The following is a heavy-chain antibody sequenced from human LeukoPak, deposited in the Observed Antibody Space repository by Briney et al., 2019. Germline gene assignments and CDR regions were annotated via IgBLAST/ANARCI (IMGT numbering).Heavy chain of an antibody. CDR2: IYYSGST. J-gene: IGHJ4*02. Sequence: SETLSLICTVSGGSISSYYWRCMRHPSGKGLAWIGYIYYSGSTNYNPSLKSRVTKSVDRSKNQFSLKLSSVTAADTAVYYCASSTVTTPYFDYWGQETLVTVSS. CDR3: ASSTVTTPYFDY. D-gene: IGHD4-17*01. CDR1: GGSISSYY. V-gene: IGHV4-59*12.